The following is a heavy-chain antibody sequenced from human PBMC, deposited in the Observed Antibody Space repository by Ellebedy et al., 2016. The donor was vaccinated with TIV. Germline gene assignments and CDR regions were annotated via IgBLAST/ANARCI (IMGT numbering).Heavy chain of an antibody. V-gene: IGHV1-18*01. D-gene: IGHD3-10*01. CDR3: ARRTSGYYYYYYMDV. Sequence: ASVKVSCXASGYTFTDYEITWVRQAPGQGLEWMGWISAYNGNTNYAQKLQGRVTMTTDTSTSTAYMELRSLRSDDTAVYYCARRTSGYYYYYYMDVWGQGTMVTVSS. CDR2: ISAYNGNT. J-gene: IGHJ6*03. CDR1: GYTFTDYE.